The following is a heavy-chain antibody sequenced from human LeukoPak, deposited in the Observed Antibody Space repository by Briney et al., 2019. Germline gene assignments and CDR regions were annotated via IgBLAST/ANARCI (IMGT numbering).Heavy chain of an antibody. CDR3: ARDNKYCSGGSCYFAFDY. CDR2: IYSGGST. CDR1: GFTVGSNY. Sequence: GGSLRLSCAASGFTVGSNYMSWVRQAPGKGLEWVSVIYSGGSTYYADSVKGRFTISRDNSKSTLYLQMNSLRAEDTAVYYCARDNKYCSGGSCYFAFDYWGQGTLVTVSS. D-gene: IGHD2-15*01. V-gene: IGHV3-53*01. J-gene: IGHJ4*02.